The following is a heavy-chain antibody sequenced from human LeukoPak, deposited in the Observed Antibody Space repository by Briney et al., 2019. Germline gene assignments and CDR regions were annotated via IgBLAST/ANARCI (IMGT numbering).Heavy chain of an antibody. Sequence: PSETLSLTCAVYGGSFSGYYWSWIRQPPGKGLEWIGEINHSGSTNYNPSLKSRVTISVDTSKNQFSLKLSSVTAADTAVYYCASISVAAHYYFDYWGQGTLVTVSS. CDR2: INHSGST. CDR1: GGSFSGYY. D-gene: IGHD4-23*01. CDR3: ASISVAAHYYFDY. J-gene: IGHJ4*02. V-gene: IGHV4-34*01.